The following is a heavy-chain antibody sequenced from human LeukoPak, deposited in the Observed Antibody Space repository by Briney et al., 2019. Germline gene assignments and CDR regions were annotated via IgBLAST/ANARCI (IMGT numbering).Heavy chain of an antibody. CDR1: GYTFTSYA. CDR3: ARGLGYSYGLDY. V-gene: IGHV1-3*01. J-gene: IGHJ4*02. Sequence: ASVKVSCKASGYTFTSYAMHWVRQAPGQRLEWMGWINAGNGNTKYSLKFQGRVTITRDTSASTAYMELSSLRSEDTAVYYCARGLGYSYGLDYWGQGTLVTVSS. CDR2: INAGNGNT. D-gene: IGHD5-18*01.